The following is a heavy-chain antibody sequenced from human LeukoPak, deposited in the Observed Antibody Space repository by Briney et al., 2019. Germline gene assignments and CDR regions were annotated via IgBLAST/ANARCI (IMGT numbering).Heavy chain of an antibody. CDR1: GDSISRYY. Sequence: SETLSLTCTVSGDSISRYYWSWIRQPPGKGLEWIGYIYYSGSTNYNPSLKSRVTISVDTSKNQFSLKLTSVTAADTAVYYRARDGYYTSGSHTAYFDYWGQGTLVTVSS. D-gene: IGHD3-10*01. J-gene: IGHJ4*02. CDR3: ARDGYYTSGSHTAYFDY. V-gene: IGHV4-59*01. CDR2: IYYSGST.